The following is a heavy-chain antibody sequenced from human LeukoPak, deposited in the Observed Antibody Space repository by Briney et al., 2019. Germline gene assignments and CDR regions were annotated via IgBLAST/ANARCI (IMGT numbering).Heavy chain of an antibody. CDR2: IYPGDSDT. D-gene: IGHD1-14*01. V-gene: IGHV5-51*01. CDR1: GYSFTSYW. J-gene: IGHJ4*02. CDR3: ASNLLSAEPFYFDY. Sequence: GESLKISCKGSGYSFTSYWIGWVRQMLGKGLEWMGIIYPGDSDTRYSPSFQGQGTISADKSISNAYLQWSSLKASDTAMYYCASNLLSAEPFYFDYWGQGTLVTVSS.